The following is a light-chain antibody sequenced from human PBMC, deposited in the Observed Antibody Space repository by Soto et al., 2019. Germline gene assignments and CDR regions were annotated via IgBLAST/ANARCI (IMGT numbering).Light chain of an antibody. Sequence: DIQLTQSPSFLSASVGDRVTITCRASQGISSYLAWHQQKPGKAPELLIYGASTLDDGVPPRFRSSGSGTEFILTISSLQPEHFATYYCQQLKAYPFTFGPGTKVDI. CDR1: QGISSY. J-gene: IGKJ3*01. CDR2: GAS. CDR3: QQLKAYPFT. V-gene: IGKV1-9*01.